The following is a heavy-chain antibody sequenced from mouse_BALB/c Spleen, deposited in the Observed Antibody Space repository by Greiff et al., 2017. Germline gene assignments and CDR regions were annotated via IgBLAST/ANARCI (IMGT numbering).Heavy chain of an antibody. V-gene: IGHV1S81*02. CDR1: GYTFTSYW. CDR2: INPSNGRT. J-gene: IGHJ2*01. CDR3: ARSLNYGNYDMDY. D-gene: IGHD2-1*01. Sequence: VQLQQPGAELVKPGASVKLSCKASGYTFTSYWMHWVKQRPGQGLEWIGEINPSNGRTNYNEKFTSKATLTVDKSSSTAYMQLSSLTSEDSAVYYCARSLNYGNYDMDYWGQGTTLTVSS.